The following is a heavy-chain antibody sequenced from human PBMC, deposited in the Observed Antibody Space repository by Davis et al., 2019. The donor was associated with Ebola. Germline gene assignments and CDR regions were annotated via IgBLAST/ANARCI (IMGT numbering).Heavy chain of an antibody. D-gene: IGHD3-10*01. CDR2: VYYTGST. CDR1: GGSISSYY. V-gene: IGHV4-59*01. J-gene: IGHJ6*04. CDR3: ASFGGSGEFNHYYGMDV. Sequence: MPSETLSLTCIVSGGSISSYYWSWIRQPPGKGLEWYGYVYYTGSTNVNPALKSRVPMSVDTSKNQFSLKLNSVTASDTAVYYCASFGGSGEFNHYYGMDVWGKGTTVTVSS.